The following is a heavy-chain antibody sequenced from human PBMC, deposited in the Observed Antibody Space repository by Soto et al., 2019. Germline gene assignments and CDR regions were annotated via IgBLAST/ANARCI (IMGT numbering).Heavy chain of an antibody. V-gene: IGHV4-59*01. CDR1: GGSISSYY. Sequence: QVQLQESGPGLVKPSETLSLTCTVSGGSISSYYWSWIRQPPGKGLEWIGYIYYSGSTNYNPSLKSRVTISVDTSKNQFSLKLSSVTAADTAVYYCARVGRTGCFDYWGQGTLVTVSS. CDR2: IYYSGST. D-gene: IGHD3-10*01. J-gene: IGHJ4*02. CDR3: ARVGRTGCFDY.